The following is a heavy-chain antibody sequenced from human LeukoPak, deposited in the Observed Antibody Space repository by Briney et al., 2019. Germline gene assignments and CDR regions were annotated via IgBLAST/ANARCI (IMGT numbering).Heavy chain of an antibody. J-gene: IGHJ4*02. CDR3: ARGYEAGKGLYSGYDYGTYYFDY. Sequence: GGSLRLSCAASGFTFDDYGMSWVRQAPGKGLEWVSGINWNGGSTGYADSVKGRFTISRDNAKNSLYLKMNSLRAEDTALYYCARGYEAGKGLYSGYDYGTYYFDYWGQGTLVTVSS. V-gene: IGHV3-20*04. D-gene: IGHD5-12*01. CDR2: INWNGGST. CDR1: GFTFDDYG.